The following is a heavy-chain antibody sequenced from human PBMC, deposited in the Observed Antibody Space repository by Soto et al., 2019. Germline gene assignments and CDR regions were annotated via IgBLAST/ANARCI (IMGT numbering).Heavy chain of an antibody. J-gene: IGHJ4*02. CDR2: INHSGST. CDR1: GGSFTGYY. Sequence: QVQLQQWGAGLLKPSETLSLPCAVYGGSFTGYYLSCIRQPPGKGLQWIGEINHSGSTKYNPPLKSRVTISVDTFKNQCSLELSSVTAADTAVYYCERGGSITVTTFTYLHYWGQGTLVTVSS. D-gene: IGHD4-17*01. V-gene: IGHV4-34*01. CDR3: ERGGSITVTTFTYLHY.